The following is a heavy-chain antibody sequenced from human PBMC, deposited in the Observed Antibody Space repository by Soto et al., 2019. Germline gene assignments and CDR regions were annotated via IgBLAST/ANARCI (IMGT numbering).Heavy chain of an antibody. D-gene: IGHD2-8*01. J-gene: IGHJ4*02. V-gene: IGHV3-15*01. CDR2: IKNKMEGGTT. CDR1: GFTLSNAW. Sequence: PGGSLRLSCAASGFTLSNAWVGWVRQAPGKGLEWVGRIKNKMEGGTTDYAAPVKGRFTISRDDSKNMLYLQVNSLITDDTAVYYCDPNWNFDYWGQGTLVTVSS. CDR3: DPNWNFDY.